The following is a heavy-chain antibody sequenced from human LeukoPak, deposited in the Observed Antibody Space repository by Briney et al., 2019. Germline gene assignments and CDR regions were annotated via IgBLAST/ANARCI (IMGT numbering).Heavy chain of an antibody. D-gene: IGHD2-2*01. CDR3: AKDRNRRNCSSTSCYLRYYGMDV. J-gene: IGHJ6*02. V-gene: IGHV3-30*18. Sequence: GGTLRLSCAPSRFTLSSHGMHWVRQAPRAGLEGAAVISFDGSNKYYAESPNGRFTISRDSSKNTLYLQMNSLRAEDTAVYYCAKDRNRRNCSSTSCYLRYYGMDVWGQGTTVTVSS. CDR1: RFTLSSHG. CDR2: ISFDGSNK.